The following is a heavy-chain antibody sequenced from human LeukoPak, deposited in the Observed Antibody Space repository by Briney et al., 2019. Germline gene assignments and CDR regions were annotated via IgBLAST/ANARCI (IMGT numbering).Heavy chain of an antibody. V-gene: IGHV1-18*01. D-gene: IGHD4-11*01. Sequence: ASVKVSCKASGYTFTSYGISWVRQAPGQGLEWMGWISAYNGNTNYAQKLQGRVTMTTVTSTSTAYMELRSLRSDDTAVYYCARDDGTVTTADGFDYWGQGTLVTVSS. J-gene: IGHJ4*02. CDR3: ARDDGTVTTADGFDY. CDR1: GYTFTSYG. CDR2: ISAYNGNT.